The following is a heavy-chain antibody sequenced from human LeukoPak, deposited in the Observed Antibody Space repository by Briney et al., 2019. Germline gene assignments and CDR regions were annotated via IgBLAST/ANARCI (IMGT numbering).Heavy chain of an antibody. Sequence: ASVKVSCKASGYTFTSYGISWVRQAPGQGLEWMGWISAYNGNTNYAQKLQGRVTMTTDTSTSTAYMELRSLRSDDTAVYYCARGMIAVAGGDCYGMDVWGQGTTVTVSS. D-gene: IGHD6-19*01. V-gene: IGHV1-18*01. CDR2: ISAYNGNT. CDR3: ARGMIAVAGGDCYGMDV. CDR1: GYTFTSYG. J-gene: IGHJ6*02.